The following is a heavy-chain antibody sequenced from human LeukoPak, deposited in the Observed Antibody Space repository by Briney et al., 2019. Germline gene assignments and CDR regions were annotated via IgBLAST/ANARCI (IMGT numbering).Heavy chain of an antibody. D-gene: IGHD5-18*01. V-gene: IGHV3-23*01. J-gene: IGHJ4*02. CDR3: ARTRGYSYGYFDH. Sequence: PGGTLRLSCAASGFTFSSYGMSWVRQAPGKGLEWVSAISGSGGSTYYADSVKGRFTISRDNSKNTLYLQMNSLRAEDTAVYYCARTRGYSYGYFDHWGQGTLVTVSS. CDR1: GFTFSSYG. CDR2: ISGSGGST.